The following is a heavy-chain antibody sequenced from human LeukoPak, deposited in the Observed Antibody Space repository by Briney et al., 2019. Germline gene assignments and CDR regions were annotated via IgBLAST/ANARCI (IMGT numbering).Heavy chain of an antibody. CDR3: VKDQADGYTNYVDY. J-gene: IGHJ4*01. CDR1: GFTFRNYA. V-gene: IGHV3-23*01. Sequence: GGSLRLSCAASGFTFRNYAMTWVRQAPGKGLEWVSTFTSGDRTFYADSVRGRFTISRDNSKNTLYLQMSSLRAEDTAVYFCVKDQADGYTNYVDYWGHGTLVTVSS. CDR2: FTSGDRT. D-gene: IGHD5-24*01.